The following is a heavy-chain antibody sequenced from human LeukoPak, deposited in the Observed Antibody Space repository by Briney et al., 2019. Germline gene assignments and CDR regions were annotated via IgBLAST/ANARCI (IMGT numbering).Heavy chain of an antibody. J-gene: IGHJ4*02. D-gene: IGHD1-1*01. V-gene: IGHV1-2*02. CDR2: INPNSGGT. Sequence: ASVKVSCKASGYTFTGHYLHWVRQAPGQGLEWMGWINPNSGGTKYAQNFQGRVTMTRDTSISTAYMELSRLRSDDTAVYYCARRAVEYNWNDFDCWGQGTLVTVSS. CDR1: GYTFTGHY. CDR3: ARRAVEYNWNDFDC.